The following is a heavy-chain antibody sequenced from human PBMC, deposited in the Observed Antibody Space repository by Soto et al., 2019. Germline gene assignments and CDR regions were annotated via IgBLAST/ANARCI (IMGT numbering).Heavy chain of an antibody. V-gene: IGHV4-39*01. D-gene: IGHD3-9*01. CDR3: ARVPKTILRYFDWSRGGMDV. CDR2: VYYSGST. J-gene: IGHJ6*02. Sequence: SETLSLTCTVSGGSVSSSSYYWGWVRQPPGKGLEWIGSVYYSGSTYYNPSLESRVTISVDKSKNQFSLKLSSVTAADTAVYYCARVPKTILRYFDWSRGGMDVWGQGTTVTVSS. CDR1: GGSVSSSSYY.